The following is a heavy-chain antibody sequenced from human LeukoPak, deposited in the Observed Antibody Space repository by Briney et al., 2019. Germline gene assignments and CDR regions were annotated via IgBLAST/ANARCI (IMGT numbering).Heavy chain of an antibody. J-gene: IGHJ4*02. Sequence: PGGSLRLSCAASGFTFSHYGVHWVRQAPGKGLEWVAVISYDGSNKYYADSVKGRFTISRDNSKNTVFLQMNSLRAEDTAVYYCVPHPGGNFPGFASWGQGTLVTVSS. CDR2: ISYDGSNK. CDR1: GFTFSHYG. V-gene: IGHV3-30*03. CDR3: VPHPGGNFPGFAS. D-gene: IGHD1-26*01.